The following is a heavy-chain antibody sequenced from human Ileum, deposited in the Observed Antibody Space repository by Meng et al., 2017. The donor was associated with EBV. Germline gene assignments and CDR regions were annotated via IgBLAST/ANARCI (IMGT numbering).Heavy chain of an antibody. CDR2: TSHSGST. D-gene: IGHD3-22*01. CDR3: ASSDYYRSDY. V-gene: IGHV4-4*02. CDR1: GGSISRSDW. J-gene: IGHJ4*02. Sequence: QLQESGLGLVKTAGTVSLTCAVSGGSISRSDWWSWVRQPPGKGLEWIGETSHSGSTNYSPSLKGRVTISLDKSKNQLSLKLNSVTAADTAVYYCASSDYYRSDYWGQGTLVTV.